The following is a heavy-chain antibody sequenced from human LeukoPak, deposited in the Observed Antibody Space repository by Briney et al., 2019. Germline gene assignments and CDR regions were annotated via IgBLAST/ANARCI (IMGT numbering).Heavy chain of an antibody. Sequence: ASVKVSCKASGYTFTDYYMHWVRQAPGQGLEWMAWISPNSGATNYAQKFQGRVTMTRDTSISTAYMELSRLRSDDTAVYYCAIQFGYSSSWYPTNWFDPWGQGTLVTVSS. CDR2: ISPNSGAT. J-gene: IGHJ5*02. V-gene: IGHV1-2*02. CDR1: GYTFTDYY. CDR3: AIQFGYSSSWYPTNWFDP. D-gene: IGHD6-13*01.